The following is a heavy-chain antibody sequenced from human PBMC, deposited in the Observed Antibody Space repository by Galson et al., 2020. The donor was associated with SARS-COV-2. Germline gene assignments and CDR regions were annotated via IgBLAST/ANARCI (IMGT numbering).Heavy chain of an antibody. Sequence: GGSLRLSCAASGFTVSGNYLSWVRQAPGKGLEWVSVIYGGGSTYYADSVKDRFTISRDSSKNTVYLQMNSLRAEDTAVYYCARDRGSLPGYWGQGTPVIVSS. V-gene: IGHV3-53*01. CDR3: ARDRGSLPGY. J-gene: IGHJ4*02. CDR1: GFTVSGNY. D-gene: IGHD6-13*01. CDR2: IYGGGST.